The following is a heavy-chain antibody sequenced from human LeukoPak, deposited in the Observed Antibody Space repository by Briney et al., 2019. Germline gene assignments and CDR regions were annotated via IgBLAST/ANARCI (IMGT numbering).Heavy chain of an antibody. Sequence: GASVKVSCKASGYTFTSYGISWVRQAPGQGLEWMGWINAYNGNTNYAQKLQGRVTMTTDTSASTAYMELRSLRSDDTAVYYRARFLLGPHSTWYAFDIWGQGTMVTVSS. V-gene: IGHV1-18*01. CDR2: INAYNGNT. CDR1: GYTFTSYG. D-gene: IGHD7-27*01. CDR3: ARFLLGPHSTWYAFDI. J-gene: IGHJ3*02.